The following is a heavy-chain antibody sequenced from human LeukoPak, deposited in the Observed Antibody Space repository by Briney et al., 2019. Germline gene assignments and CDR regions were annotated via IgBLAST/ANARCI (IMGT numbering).Heavy chain of an antibody. V-gene: IGHV3-11*01. CDR2: TNTAGNTI. D-gene: IGHD3-22*01. J-gene: IGHJ3*02. CDR1: GFTFRDYF. CDR3: ARATYDSSAVDAFDI. Sequence: PGGSLRLSCAASGFTFRDYFMSWIRQAPGKGLEWVAYTNTAGNTIYYADSMKGRFTISRDNAKNSLYLQMNTLRAEDTAVYYCARATYDSSAVDAFDIWVQGTMVTVSP.